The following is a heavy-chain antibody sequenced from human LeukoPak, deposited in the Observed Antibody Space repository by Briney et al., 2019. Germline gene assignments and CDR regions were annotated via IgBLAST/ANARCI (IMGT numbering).Heavy chain of an antibody. Sequence: GGSPRLSCAASGFTFSSYGMHWVRQAPGKGLEWVAVIWYDGSNKYYADSVKGRFTISRDNSKNTLYLQMNSLRAEDTAVYYCARERGIAAAAAFDYWGQGTLVTVSS. D-gene: IGHD6-13*01. V-gene: IGHV3-33*01. CDR3: ARERGIAAAAAFDY. CDR1: GFTFSSYG. J-gene: IGHJ4*02. CDR2: IWYDGSNK.